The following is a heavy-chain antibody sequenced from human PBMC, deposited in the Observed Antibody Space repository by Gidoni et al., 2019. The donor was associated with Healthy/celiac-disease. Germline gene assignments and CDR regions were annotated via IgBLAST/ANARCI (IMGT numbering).Heavy chain of an antibody. D-gene: IGHD3-10*01. V-gene: IGHV4-34*01. CDR3: ARERSHYYGSGTNFDY. Sequence: QVQLQQWGARLLKPSATLSLTCAVYGGSFSGYYWRWIRQPPGKGLEGIGEINHSGRTNYNPSRKIRVTISVDTSKNQFSLKLSSVTAADTAVYYCARERSHYYGSGTNFDYWGQGTLVTVSS. CDR1: GGSFSGYY. CDR2: INHSGRT. J-gene: IGHJ4*02.